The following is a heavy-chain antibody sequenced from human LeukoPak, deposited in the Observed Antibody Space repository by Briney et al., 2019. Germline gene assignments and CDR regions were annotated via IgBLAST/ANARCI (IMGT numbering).Heavy chain of an antibody. CDR2: IKQDGSEK. CDR3: ARVTRSGSSDY. V-gene: IGHV3-7*03. CDR1: GFTFSSYW. Sequence: GGSLRLSCAASGFTFSSYWMSWVRQAPGKGLEWVANIKQDGSEKYHVDSVKGRFTISRDNAKNSLYLQMNSLRAEDTAVYYCARVTRSGSSDYWGQGTLVTVSS. J-gene: IGHJ4*02. D-gene: IGHD3-10*01.